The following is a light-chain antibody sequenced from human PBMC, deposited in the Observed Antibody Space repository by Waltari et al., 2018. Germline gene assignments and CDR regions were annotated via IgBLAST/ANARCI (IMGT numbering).Light chain of an antibody. Sequence: EFVLTQSPGTLSLSPGDRATVYCRASQSVRKYLAWYQQRPRQAPRLLIHDASTRATGIPDRFSGSGFGTDFSLTISRLEPEDFAVYYCQKYESLPATFGQGTKVEIK. V-gene: IGKV3-20*01. CDR3: QKYESLPAT. CDR1: QSVRKY. CDR2: DAS. J-gene: IGKJ1*01.